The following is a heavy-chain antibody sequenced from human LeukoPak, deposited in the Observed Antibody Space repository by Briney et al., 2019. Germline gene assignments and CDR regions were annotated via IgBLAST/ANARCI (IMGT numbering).Heavy chain of an antibody. J-gene: IGHJ4*02. Sequence: ASVKVSCKASGYTFTSYHINWVRQATGQGLEWMGWMSPNSGDTGFAQKFQGRVTMTRNTSITTAYMELSSLRSDDTAIYYCARGVAAGYDYWGQGTLVPVSS. D-gene: IGHD6-13*01. CDR3: ARGVAAGYDY. CDR2: MSPNSGDT. V-gene: IGHV1-8*01. CDR1: GYTFTSYH.